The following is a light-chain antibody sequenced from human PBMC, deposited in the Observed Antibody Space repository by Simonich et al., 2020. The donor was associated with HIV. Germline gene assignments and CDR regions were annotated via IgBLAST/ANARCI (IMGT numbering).Light chain of an antibody. V-gene: IGKV4-1*01. CDR2: WAS. J-gene: IGKJ1*01. CDR1: QSVLYSSNNKNY. Sequence: DIVMTQSPDSLAVSLGERATLTCKSSQSVLYSSNNKNYLAWYQQKPGQPPKLLIYWASTRESGVPDRFSGSGSGTDFTLTISSLQAEDVAVYYCQQYYSTPQTFGQGTKVEIK. CDR3: QQYYSTPQT.